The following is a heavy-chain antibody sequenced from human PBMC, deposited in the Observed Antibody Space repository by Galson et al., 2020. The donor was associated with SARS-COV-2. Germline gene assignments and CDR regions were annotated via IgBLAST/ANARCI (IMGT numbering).Heavy chain of an antibody. V-gene: IGHV4-59*08. CDR3: ARHDHRGGAYDF. CDR2: LYYRAVT. CDR1: GGPISNYY. D-gene: IGHD1-26*01. J-gene: IGHJ4*02. Sequence: SETLSLTCNVPGGPISNYYWSWIRQSPRKGLEWIGYLYYRAVTNYNPSLVSRVTMSVDTSKNQFSMKLTSVTAADTAVYYCARHDHRGGAYDFWGQGILVTVSS.